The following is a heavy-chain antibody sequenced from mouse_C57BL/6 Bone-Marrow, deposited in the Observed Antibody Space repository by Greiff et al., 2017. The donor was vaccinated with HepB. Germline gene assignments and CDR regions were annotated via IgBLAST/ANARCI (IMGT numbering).Heavy chain of an antibody. CDR1: GFTFSSYA. J-gene: IGHJ2*01. Sequence: EVQRVESGGGLVKPGGSLKLSCAASGFTFSSYAMSWVRQTPEKRLEWVATISDGGSYTYYPDNVKGRFTISRDNAKNNLYLQMSHLKSEDTAMYYCASEGGTGDYWGQGTTLTVSS. D-gene: IGHD3-3*01. CDR2: ISDGGSYT. V-gene: IGHV5-4*01. CDR3: ASEGGTGDY.